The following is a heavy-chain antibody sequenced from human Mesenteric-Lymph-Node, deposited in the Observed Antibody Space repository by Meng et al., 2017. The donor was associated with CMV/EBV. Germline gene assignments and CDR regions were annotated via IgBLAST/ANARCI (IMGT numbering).Heavy chain of an antibody. J-gene: IGHJ4*02. CDR3: ARGSYYNGGVKDY. CDR2: INPNSGGT. V-gene: IGHV1-2*06. D-gene: IGHD3-10*01. Sequence: CKASGYTFTGYCMHWVRQAPGQGLEWMGRINPNSGGTNYAQKFQGRVTMTRDTSISTAYMELSRLRSDDTAVYYCARGSYYNGGVKDYWGQGTLVTVSS. CDR1: GYTFTGYC.